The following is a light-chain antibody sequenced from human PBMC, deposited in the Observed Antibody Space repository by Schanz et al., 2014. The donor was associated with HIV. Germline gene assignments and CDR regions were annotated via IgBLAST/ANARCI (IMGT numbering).Light chain of an antibody. Sequence: QSALTQPASVSGSPGQSITISCTGTSSDVGADNSVSWYQQHPGRAPRLLVYDVTYRPSGVSNRFSGSKSGNTASLTISGLQAEDESDYYCSSYAGSNNLKVFGGGTKLTVL. J-gene: IGLJ2*01. CDR3: SSYAGSNNLKV. CDR2: DVT. V-gene: IGLV2-14*03. CDR1: SSDVGADNS.